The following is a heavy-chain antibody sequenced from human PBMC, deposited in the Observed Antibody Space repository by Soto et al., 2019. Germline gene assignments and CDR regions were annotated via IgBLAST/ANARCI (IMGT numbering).Heavy chain of an antibody. V-gene: IGHV1-3*01. J-gene: IGHJ3*02. Sequence: QVQIVQSGAEVKKSGASVKVSCKASGYTFTNYAMHWVRQAPGQRLEWMGWINAGNGNTKYSQQFQGSVTITRDTSASTAYMELSSLRSEDTAVYYCARAAYCGSDSCSDAFDIWGQGTVVTVSS. CDR2: INAGNGNT. D-gene: IGHD2-21*02. CDR1: GYTFTNYA. CDR3: ARAAYCGSDSCSDAFDI.